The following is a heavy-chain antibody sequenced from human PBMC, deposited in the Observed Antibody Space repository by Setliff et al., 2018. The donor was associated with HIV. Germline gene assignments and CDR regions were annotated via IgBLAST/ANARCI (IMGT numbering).Heavy chain of an antibody. Sequence: PGGSLRLSCAASELTFSNYAMTWVRQAPGKGLEWVSSLSGGGGSTYYADSVKGRFTISRDNSKNTLYLRMNSLRAEDTAVYYCAQAQTSVSGSYYQYLQPLGPGTLVTVSS. D-gene: IGHD3-10*01. V-gene: IGHV3-23*01. CDR1: ELTFSNYA. CDR2: LSGGGGST. CDR3: AQAQTSVSGSYYQYLQP. J-gene: IGHJ1*01.